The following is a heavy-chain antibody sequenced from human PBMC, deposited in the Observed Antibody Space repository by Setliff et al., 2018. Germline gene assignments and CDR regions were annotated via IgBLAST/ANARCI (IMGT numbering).Heavy chain of an antibody. Sequence: GGSLRLSCAASGFIFSTYWMSWVRQAPGKGLEWVANIKQDGSDKYYVDSVKGRFTISRDNAKNSLSLQMNSLRAEDTAVYYCVRARTTNYDFWSGLNAFDIWGQGTMVTVSS. CDR2: IKQDGSDK. J-gene: IGHJ3*02. CDR1: GFIFSTYW. D-gene: IGHD3-3*01. V-gene: IGHV3-7*03. CDR3: VRARTTNYDFWSGLNAFDI.